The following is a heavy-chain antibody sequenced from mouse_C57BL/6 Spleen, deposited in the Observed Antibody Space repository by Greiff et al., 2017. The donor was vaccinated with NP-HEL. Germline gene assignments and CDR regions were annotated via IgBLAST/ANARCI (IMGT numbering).Heavy chain of an antibody. D-gene: IGHD1-1*01. Sequence: EVQLQQSGPVLVKPGASVKMSCKASGYTFTDYYMNWVKQSHGKSLEWIGVINPYNGGTSYNQKFKGKATLTVDKSSSTAYMELNSLTSEDSAVYYCARDSYGSSKYFDVWGTGTTVTVSS. CDR2: INPYNGGT. V-gene: IGHV1-19*01. CDR1: GYTFTDYY. J-gene: IGHJ1*03. CDR3: ARDSYGSSKYFDV.